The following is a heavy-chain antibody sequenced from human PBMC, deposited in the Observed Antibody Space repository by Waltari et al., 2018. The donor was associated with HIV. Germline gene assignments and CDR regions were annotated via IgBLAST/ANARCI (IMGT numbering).Heavy chain of an antibody. CDR3: AKLGVVVTAIPPDY. V-gene: IGHV3-23*01. J-gene: IGHJ4*02. Sequence: EVQLLESGGGLVQPGGSLRLSCAASGFTFSSYAMSWVRQAPGKGLEWVSSISGTGGSTHYADSGKGRFTISRDNSKNTLYLQMNSLRAEDTAVYYCAKLGVVVTAIPPDYWGQGTLVTVSS. CDR1: GFTFSSYA. CDR2: ISGTGGST. D-gene: IGHD2-21*02.